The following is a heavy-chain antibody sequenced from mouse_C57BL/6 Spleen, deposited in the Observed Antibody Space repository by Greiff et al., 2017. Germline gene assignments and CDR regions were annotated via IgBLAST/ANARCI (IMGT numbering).Heavy chain of an antibody. V-gene: IGHV1-64*01. J-gene: IGHJ2*01. Sequence: VQLQQPGAELVKPGASVKLSCKASGYTFTSSWMHWVKQRPGQGLEWIGMIHPNSGSTNYNEKFKSKATLTVDNSSSTAYMQLSRLTSEDSAVYYCAREGDSNYDYWGQGTTLTVSS. D-gene: IGHD2-5*01. CDR3: AREGDSNYDY. CDR2: IHPNSGST. CDR1: GYTFTSSW.